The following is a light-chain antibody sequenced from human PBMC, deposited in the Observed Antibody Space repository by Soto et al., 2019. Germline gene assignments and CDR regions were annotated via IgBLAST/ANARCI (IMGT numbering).Light chain of an antibody. Sequence: ENVLTQSPGTLSLSLGERVTLSCRASRSLSSSSLAWYQQKPGQAPRLLIHGASIRATGIPARFSGSGSGTEFTLTISSLQSEDFAVYYCQQYSKWPLTFGGGTKVDIK. CDR2: GAS. CDR1: RSLSSS. CDR3: QQYSKWPLT. J-gene: IGKJ4*01. V-gene: IGKV3-15*01.